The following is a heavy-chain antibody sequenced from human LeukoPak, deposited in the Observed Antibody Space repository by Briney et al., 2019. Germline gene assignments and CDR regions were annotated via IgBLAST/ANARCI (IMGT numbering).Heavy chain of an antibody. CDR3: ARRLSYYGMDV. Sequence: GGSLRLSCAASGFTFSSYEMIWVRQAPGKGLEWILKISLSGDTIHSADSVKGRFTTSRDNAKNSLYLQMSSLRAEDTAVYYCARRLSYYGMDVWGQGTTVIVSS. CDR2: ISLSGDTI. J-gene: IGHJ6*02. V-gene: IGHV3-48*03. CDR1: GFTFSSYE. D-gene: IGHD3-16*02.